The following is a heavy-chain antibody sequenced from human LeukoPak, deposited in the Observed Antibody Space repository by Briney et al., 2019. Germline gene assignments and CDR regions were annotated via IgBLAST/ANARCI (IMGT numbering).Heavy chain of an antibody. J-gene: IGHJ6*02. CDR1: GGSFSGYY. CDR3: ARYCTNGVCIYGMDV. CDR2: INHSGST. V-gene: IGHV4-34*01. Sequence: SETLSLTCAVYGGSFSGYYWSWIRQPPGKGLEWIGEINHSGSTNYNPSLKSRVTIPVDTSKNQFSLKLSSVTAADTAVYYCARYCTNGVCIYGMDVWGQGATVTVSS. D-gene: IGHD2-8*01.